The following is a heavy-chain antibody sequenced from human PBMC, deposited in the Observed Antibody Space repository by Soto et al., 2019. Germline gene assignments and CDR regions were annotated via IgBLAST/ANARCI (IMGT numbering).Heavy chain of an antibody. Sequence: SETLSLTCTVSGDSITSGGYYWSWIRQPPGKGLEWIGEINHSGSTNYNPSLKSRVTISVDTSKNQFSLKLSSVTAADTAVYYCARVRITMVRGVRYYYGMDVWGQGTTVTVSS. CDR3: ARVRITMVRGVRYYYGMDV. CDR2: INHSGST. V-gene: IGHV4-34*01. CDR1: GDSITSGGYY. D-gene: IGHD3-10*01. J-gene: IGHJ6*02.